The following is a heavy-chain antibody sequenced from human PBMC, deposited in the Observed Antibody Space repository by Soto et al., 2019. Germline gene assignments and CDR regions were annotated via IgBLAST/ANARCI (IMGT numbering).Heavy chain of an antibody. J-gene: IGHJ6*03. D-gene: IGHD3-10*01. CDR3: ARERRDYYGSGSPPHYYYYMDV. CDR2: INHSGST. Sequence: SETLSLTCAVYGGSFSGYYWTWIRQPPGKGLEWIGEINHSGSTNYNPSLKSRVTITVDTSKNQFSLKLSSVTAADTAVYYCARERRDYYGSGSPPHYYYYMDVWGKGTTVTVSS. CDR1: GGSFSGYY. V-gene: IGHV4-34*01.